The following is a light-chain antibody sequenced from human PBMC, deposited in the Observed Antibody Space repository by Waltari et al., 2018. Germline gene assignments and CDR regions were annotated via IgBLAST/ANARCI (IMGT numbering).Light chain of an antibody. CDR2: AAS. Sequence: VLTQSPGSLDLSPGERATLYCRASQRVANSYLAGYQQRPGQAPRLLIYAASSRATGIPDRFSGSVSGTDFTLTISRLEPEDSAVYYCHQYGNSARTFGQGTKVEIK. CDR3: HQYGNSART. J-gene: IGKJ1*01. V-gene: IGKV3-20*01. CDR1: QRVANSY.